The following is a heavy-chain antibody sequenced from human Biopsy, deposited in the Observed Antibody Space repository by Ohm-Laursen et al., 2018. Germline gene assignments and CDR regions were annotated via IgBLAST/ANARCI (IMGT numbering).Heavy chain of an antibody. V-gene: IGHV1-2*02. J-gene: IGHJ6*02. CDR2: IKPNNGDT. CDR1: GGTFSNYG. CDR3: ATRGGDDFWSGHYSEIYYYYTLDV. Sequence: ASVKVSCKPPGGTFSNYGVNWVRQAPGQGLEWMGWIKPNNGDTDYSQRFQGRVTLAWDRSTSTGYMEVSSLRSGDTALYYCATRGGDDFWSGHYSEIYYYYTLDVWGQGTTVAASS. D-gene: IGHD3-3*01.